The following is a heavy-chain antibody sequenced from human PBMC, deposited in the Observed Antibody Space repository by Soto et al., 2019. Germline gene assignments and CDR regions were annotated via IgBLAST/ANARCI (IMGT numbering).Heavy chain of an antibody. CDR2: ISGYNGTT. D-gene: IGHD3-16*02. J-gene: IGHJ4*02. CDR3: ARTVLRLGELSLYGEDY. V-gene: IGHV1-18*01. Sequence: QVQLVQSGAEVKKPGASVKVSCKASGYTFTRYGINWVRQAPGQGPEWMGWISGYNGTTHYAQKLQGRVTMTTDTSTTTAYMELRSLRSDDSVVYFCARTVLRLGELSLYGEDYWGQGTLVTVSS. CDR1: GYTFTRYG.